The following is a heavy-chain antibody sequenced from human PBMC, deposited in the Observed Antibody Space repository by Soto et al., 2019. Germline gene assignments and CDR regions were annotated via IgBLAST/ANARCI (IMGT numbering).Heavy chain of an antibody. J-gene: IGHJ5*02. Sequence: SDTLSLTCTVSGGSISSGDYYWSWIRQPPGKGLEWIGYIYYSGSTHYNPSLKSRVTISVDTSKNQFSLKLSSVTAADTAVYYCARGQRIYDNWFDPWGQGTLVTVSS. CDR1: GGSISSGDYY. CDR2: IYYSGST. CDR3: ARGQRIYDNWFDP. V-gene: IGHV4-30-4*02. D-gene: IGHD2-15*01.